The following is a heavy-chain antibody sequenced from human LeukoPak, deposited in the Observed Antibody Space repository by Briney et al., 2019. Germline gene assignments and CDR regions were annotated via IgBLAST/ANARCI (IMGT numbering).Heavy chain of an antibody. Sequence: GGSLRLSCAASGFTFSTYSMNWVRQAPGKGLEWVSYISSSSSTIYYADSVKGRFTISRDNAKNSLFLQMNSLRAEDMALYYCARGSSLTTATSALFESWGQGSLVTVSS. CDR1: GFTFSTYS. J-gene: IGHJ4*02. V-gene: IGHV3-48*01. CDR2: ISSSSSTI. CDR3: ARGSSLTTATSALFES. D-gene: IGHD1-1*01.